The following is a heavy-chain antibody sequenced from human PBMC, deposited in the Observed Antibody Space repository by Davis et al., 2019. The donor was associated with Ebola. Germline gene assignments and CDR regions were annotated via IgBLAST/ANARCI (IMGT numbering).Heavy chain of an antibody. V-gene: IGHV6-1*01. CDR3: ARGWLRGGLDV. Sequence: HSQTLSLTCAISGDSVSSGGWNWIRQSPSRGLEGLGRTYYSSKWYHDYAVSVKSRMTINQDTSKNQFSLQLNSVTPEDTALYYCARGWLRGGLDVWGEGTTVIVSS. D-gene: IGHD5-18*01. J-gene: IGHJ6*04. CDR2: TYYSSKWYH. CDR1: GDSVSSGG.